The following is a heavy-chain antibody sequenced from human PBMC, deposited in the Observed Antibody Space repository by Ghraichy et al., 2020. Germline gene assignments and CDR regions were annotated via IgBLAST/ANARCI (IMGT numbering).Heavy chain of an antibody. Sequence: ESLNIPCTVSGGSISSSSYYWGWIRQPPGKGLEWIGSIYYTGSTYYNPSLKSRVTISVDTSKNQFSLKLSSVTAADTAVYYCAGVIAAGTFDIWGQGTMVTVSS. D-gene: IGHD6-13*01. CDR3: AGVIAAGTFDI. CDR1: GGSISSSSYY. CDR2: IYYTGST. V-gene: IGHV4-39*07. J-gene: IGHJ3*02.